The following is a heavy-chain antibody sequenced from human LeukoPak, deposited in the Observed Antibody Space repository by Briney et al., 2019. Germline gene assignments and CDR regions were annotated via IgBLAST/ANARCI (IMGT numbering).Heavy chain of an antibody. J-gene: IGHJ3*02. CDR3: AKDRTTMVRGVPNDAFDI. CDR2: ISGSGGST. V-gene: IGHV3-23*01. D-gene: IGHD3-10*01. Sequence: GGSLRLSCAASGFTFSSYAMSWVRQAPGKGLEWVSAISGSGGSTYYADSVKGRFTISRDNSKNTLYLQMNSLRAEDTAVYYCAKDRTTMVRGVPNDAFDIWGQGTMVTVSS. CDR1: GFTFSSYA.